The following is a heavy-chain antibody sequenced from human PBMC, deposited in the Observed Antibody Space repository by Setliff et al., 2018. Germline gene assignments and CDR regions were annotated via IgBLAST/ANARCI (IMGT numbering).Heavy chain of an antibody. D-gene: IGHD2-15*01. CDR3: VRPDGTTVVARHFDY. Sequence: SETLSLTCTVSDDSFTSSRYYWGWIRQAPGSGLEWIGSTSYSGTPYYNASVESRVTISIDTSRNQFSLELRSVTVADTATYYCVRPDGTTVVARHFDYWGSGILVTVS. CDR2: TSYSGTP. J-gene: IGHJ4*01. V-gene: IGHV4-39*01. CDR1: DDSFTSSRYY.